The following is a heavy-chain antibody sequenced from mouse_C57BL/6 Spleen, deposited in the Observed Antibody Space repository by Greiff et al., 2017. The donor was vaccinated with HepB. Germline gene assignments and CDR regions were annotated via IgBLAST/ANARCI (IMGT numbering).Heavy chain of an antibody. Sequence: QVQLQQSGAELARPGASVKLSCKASGYTFTSYGISWVKQRTGQGLEWIGEIYPRSGNTYYNEKFKGKATLTADKSSSTAYMELRSLTSEDSAFYFCARYVYGSSSYYYAMDYWGQGTSVTVSS. CDR3: ARYVYGSSSYYYAMDY. D-gene: IGHD1-1*01. CDR1: GYTFTSYG. CDR2: IYPRSGNT. V-gene: IGHV1-81*01. J-gene: IGHJ4*01.